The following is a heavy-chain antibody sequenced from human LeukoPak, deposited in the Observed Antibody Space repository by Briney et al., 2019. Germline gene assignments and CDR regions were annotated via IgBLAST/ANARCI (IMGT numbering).Heavy chain of an antibody. CDR1: GGSFSNHY. Sequence: SETLSLPCTVSGGSFSNHYWSWIRQPPGKGLEWIGYIYHTGSTNYNPSLKSRVTISVDTSKNQFSLKLSSVTAADTAVYYCARGNYVDWFDPWGQGTQVTVSS. CDR3: ARGNYVDWFDP. CDR2: IYHTGST. D-gene: IGHD1-7*01. V-gene: IGHV4-59*11. J-gene: IGHJ5*02.